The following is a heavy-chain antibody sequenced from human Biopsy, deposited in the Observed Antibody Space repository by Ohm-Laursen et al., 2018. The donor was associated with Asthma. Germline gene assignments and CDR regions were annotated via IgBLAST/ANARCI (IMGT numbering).Heavy chain of an antibody. CDR1: TGSINDYY. V-gene: IGHV4-59*07. CDR3: VRATSTWSQSGPHYFDH. J-gene: IGHJ4*02. Sequence: SDTLSLTCTVSTGSINDYYWNWIRQFPGKGLEWIGYVHSTGSTRFNPSLKSRLTISVDTSVDQVSLKLTSVTAADTAVYYCVRATSTWSQSGPHYFDHWGQGTLVTVSS. CDR2: VHSTGST. D-gene: IGHD6-13*01.